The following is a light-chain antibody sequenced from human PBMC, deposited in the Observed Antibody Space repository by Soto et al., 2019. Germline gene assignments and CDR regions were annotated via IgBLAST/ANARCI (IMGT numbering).Light chain of an antibody. CDR2: ATS. J-gene: IGKJ1*01. Sequence: EIVMTQSPGTLSFSPGERATLSCRAVQSVTSTYMAWYQQKPGQAPRLLIYATSFRATGIPDRFRGSGSGTDFTLTISSLEPEDSAVYYCQDSSTSPWPFGQGTKVDIK. V-gene: IGKV3-20*01. CDR3: QDSSTSPWP. CDR1: QSVTSTY.